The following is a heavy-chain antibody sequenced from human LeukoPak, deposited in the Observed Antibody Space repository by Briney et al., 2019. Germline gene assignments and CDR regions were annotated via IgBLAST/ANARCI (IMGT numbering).Heavy chain of an antibody. J-gene: IGHJ4*02. CDR3: ARVLYYDFWSGPYYFDY. V-gene: IGHV4-59*01. Sequence: SETLSLTCTVSGGSTSSYYWSRIRQPPGKGLEWIGYIYYSGSTNYNPSLKSRVTISVDTSKNQFSLKLSSVTAADTAVYYCARVLYYDFWSGPYYFDYWGQGTLVTVSS. CDR1: GGSTSSYY. D-gene: IGHD3-3*01. CDR2: IYYSGST.